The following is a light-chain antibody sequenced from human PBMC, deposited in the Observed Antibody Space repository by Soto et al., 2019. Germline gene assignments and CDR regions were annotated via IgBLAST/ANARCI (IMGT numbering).Light chain of an antibody. Sequence: QSALTQPPSVSGSPGQSVTISCTGTSSDVGAYNFVSWYQQYPGKAPKLLIFDVSARPSGVPDRFSGSKSGNTASLTISGLQADDEADYYCCSYAGTYSPVLGGGTKLTVL. J-gene: IGLJ2*01. V-gene: IGLV2-11*01. CDR1: SSDVGAYNF. CDR2: DVS. CDR3: CSYAGTYSPV.